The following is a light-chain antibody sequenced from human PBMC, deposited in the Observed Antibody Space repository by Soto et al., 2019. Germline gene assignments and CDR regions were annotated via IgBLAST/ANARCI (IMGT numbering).Light chain of an antibody. CDR1: NSDVGGYDR. CDR3: CAYAGSFTYV. V-gene: IGLV2-11*01. J-gene: IGLJ1*01. CDR2: DVS. Sequence: QSVLTQPRSVSGSPGQSVTISCTGTNSDVGGYDRVSWYQQKTGKVPKLLIHDVSQRPSGVPDRFSGSRSANTASLTISGLQADREADYYCCAYAGSFTYVFGVGTKVTVL.